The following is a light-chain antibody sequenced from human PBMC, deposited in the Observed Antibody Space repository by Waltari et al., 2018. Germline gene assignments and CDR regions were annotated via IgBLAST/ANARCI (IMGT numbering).Light chain of an antibody. CDR1: QGISSC. Sequence: DIQMTQSPSSLSASVGDRVTIPCRASQGISSCLAWYQQKPGKAPELLIYAASSFPSGVPSRFSGSGSGTDFTLTISSLQPEDFATYYCQQAYSFPLTFGGGTK. CDR2: AAS. V-gene: IGKV1-12*01. CDR3: QQAYSFPLT. J-gene: IGKJ4*01.